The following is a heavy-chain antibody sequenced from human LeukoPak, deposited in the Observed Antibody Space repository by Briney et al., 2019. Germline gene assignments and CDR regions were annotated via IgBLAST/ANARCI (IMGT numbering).Heavy chain of an antibody. CDR1: GFTFSTYW. CDR3: AREWRGFEDY. D-gene: IGHD3-9*01. V-gene: IGHV3-74*01. Sequence: GGSLRLSCAASGFTFSTYWMRWVRQAPGKGLVRVARINSDGSATIYADSVKGRFVISRDNSKNTLYLQMSSLRVEDTAMYYCAREWRGFEDYWGQGTLVTVSS. J-gene: IGHJ4*02. CDR2: INSDGSAT.